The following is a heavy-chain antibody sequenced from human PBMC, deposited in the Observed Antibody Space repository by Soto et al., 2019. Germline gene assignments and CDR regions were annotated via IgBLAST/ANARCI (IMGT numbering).Heavy chain of an antibody. D-gene: IGHD1-26*01. Sequence: EVQLLESGGGLVQPGGSLRLSCAASGFTFSSYAMSWVRQAPGKGLEWVSAISGSGGSTYYADSVKGRFTISRDNSKTTLYLQMNSLRAEDTAVYYCAKGGVGATFARYYYDGMDVWGQGTTVTVSS. J-gene: IGHJ6*02. CDR2: ISGSGGST. CDR3: AKGGVGATFARYYYDGMDV. V-gene: IGHV3-23*01. CDR1: GFTFSSYA.